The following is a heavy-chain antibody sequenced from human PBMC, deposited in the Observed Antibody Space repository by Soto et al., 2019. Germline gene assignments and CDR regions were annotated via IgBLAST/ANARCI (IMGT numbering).Heavy chain of an antibody. CDR2: IYYSGST. V-gene: IGHV4-59*08. CDR3: ARLTEGGYCSSTSCYLSIFDY. D-gene: IGHD2-2*01. Sequence: SETLSLTCTVSGGSISSYYWSWIRQPPGKGLEWIGYIYYSGSTNYNPSLKSRVTISVDTSKNQFSLKLSSVTAADTAVYYCARLTEGGYCSSTSCYLSIFDYWGQGTLVTVSS. CDR1: GGSISSYY. J-gene: IGHJ4*02.